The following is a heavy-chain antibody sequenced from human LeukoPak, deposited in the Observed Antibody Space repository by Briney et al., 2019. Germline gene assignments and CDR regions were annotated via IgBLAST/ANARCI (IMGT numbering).Heavy chain of an antibody. V-gene: IGHV3-23*01. D-gene: IGHD5-18*01. Sequence: GGSLRLSCAASGFTFSSYAMSWVRQAPGKGLEWVSAISGSGGSTYYADSVKGRFTISRDNSKNTLYLQMNSLRAEDTAVYYCAKDLSLYSYGSGDYWGQGTLVTVSS. J-gene: IGHJ4*02. CDR1: GFTFSSYA. CDR2: ISGSGGST. CDR3: AKDLSLYSYGSGDY.